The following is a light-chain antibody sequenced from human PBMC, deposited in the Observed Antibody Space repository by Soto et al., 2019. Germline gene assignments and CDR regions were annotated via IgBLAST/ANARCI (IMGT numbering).Light chain of an antibody. J-gene: IGKJ4*01. CDR1: QDISSY. V-gene: IGKV1-9*01. Sequence: IQLTQSPSSLSASVGDRVTVTCRASQDISSYLAWYQQKPGKAPKLLIYATSTRQSGVPSRFSGRGAGTDFALTISSLQPEDFATYYCQQLSSSPLTFGGGTKVDIK. CDR3: QQLSSSPLT. CDR2: ATS.